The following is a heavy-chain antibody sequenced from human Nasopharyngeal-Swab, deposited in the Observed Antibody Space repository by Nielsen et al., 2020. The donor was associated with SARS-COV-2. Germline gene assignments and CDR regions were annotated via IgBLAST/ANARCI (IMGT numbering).Heavy chain of an antibody. D-gene: IGHD1-26*01. V-gene: IGHV3-33*01. J-gene: IGHJ5*02. CDR2: IWYDGSNK. CDR1: GFTVSSYG. CDR3: ARGANWFDP. Sequence: GESLKISCAASGFTVSSYGMYWVRQAPGKGLEWVAVIWYDGSNKYYADSVKGRFTISRDNSKNTLYLQMNSLRAEDTAVYYCARGANWFDPWGQGTLVTVSS.